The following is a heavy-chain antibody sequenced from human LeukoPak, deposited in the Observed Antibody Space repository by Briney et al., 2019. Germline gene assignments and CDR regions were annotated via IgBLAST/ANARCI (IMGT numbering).Heavy chain of an antibody. CDR1: GGSISSYY. Sequence: SETLSLTCTVSGGSISSYYWSWIRQPAGKGLEWIGHIYTSGSTNYSPSLKGRVTMSVDTSKNQFSLKLSSVTAADTAVYYCARGGVDWTFDYWGQGTLVTVSS. CDR2: IYTSGST. CDR3: ARGGVDWTFDY. J-gene: IGHJ4*02. D-gene: IGHD3-9*01. V-gene: IGHV4-4*07.